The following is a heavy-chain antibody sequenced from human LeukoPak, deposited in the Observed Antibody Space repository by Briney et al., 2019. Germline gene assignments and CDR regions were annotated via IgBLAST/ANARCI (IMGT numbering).Heavy chain of an antibody. CDR2: IHSSGST. CDR1: SGSISNYY. J-gene: IGHJ4*02. D-gene: IGHD5-18*01. V-gene: IGHV4-4*08. Sequence: SETLSLTCTVSSGSISNYYWGWIRQSPGKGLEWIGYIHSSGSTNYNPSLKSRVTISGDTSKNEFSLKLTSVTAADTAVYFCARDRRGYSYLDYWGQGTLVTVSS. CDR3: ARDRRGYSYLDY.